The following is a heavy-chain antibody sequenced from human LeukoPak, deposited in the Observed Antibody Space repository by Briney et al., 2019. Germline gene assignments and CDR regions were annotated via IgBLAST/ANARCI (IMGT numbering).Heavy chain of an antibody. Sequence: GGSLRLSCAASGFTFTDFYMSWIRQAPGKGLEWLSDISRSSTDTNYADSVKGRFTISGDNAKNSLFLQLNSLRAEDTAVYYCARKTYYYDSGSYSKSYYFDYWGQGTLVTVSS. D-gene: IGHD3-10*01. CDR3: ARKTYYYDSGSYSKSYYFDY. V-gene: IGHV3-11*06. CDR1: GFTFTDFY. CDR2: ISRSSTDT. J-gene: IGHJ4*02.